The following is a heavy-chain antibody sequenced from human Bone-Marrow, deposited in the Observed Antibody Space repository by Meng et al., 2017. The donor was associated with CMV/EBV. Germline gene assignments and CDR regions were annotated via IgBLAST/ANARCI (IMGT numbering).Heavy chain of an antibody. CDR3: ARDHAAYYGSGSYGMDV. V-gene: IGHV4-39*07. J-gene: IGHJ6*02. D-gene: IGHD3-10*01. Sequence: SETLSLTCTVSGGSISSSNYYWGWIRQPPGKGLEWIGSIYYSGSTYYNPSLKSRVTISVDTSKNQFSLKLSSVTAADTAVYYCARDHAAYYGSGSYGMDVWGQGTTVTVSS. CDR2: IYYSGST. CDR1: GGSISSSNYY.